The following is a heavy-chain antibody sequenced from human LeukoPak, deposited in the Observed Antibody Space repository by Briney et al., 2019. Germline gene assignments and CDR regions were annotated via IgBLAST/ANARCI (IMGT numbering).Heavy chain of an antibody. V-gene: IGHV4-39*07. Sequence: PSETLSLTCSVSGGSISSGSYFWGWIRQPPGKGLEWIGSIYYSGSTYYNPSLKSRVTISVDTSRNQFSLKLSSVTAADTAVYYCAREGGVLPSGWGIWGQGTLVTVSS. CDR1: GGSISSGSYF. J-gene: IGHJ4*02. D-gene: IGHD2-2*01. CDR2: IYYSGST. CDR3: AREGGVLPSGWGI.